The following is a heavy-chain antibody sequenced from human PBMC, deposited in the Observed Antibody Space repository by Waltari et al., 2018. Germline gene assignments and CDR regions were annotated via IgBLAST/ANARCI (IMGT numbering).Heavy chain of an antibody. CDR1: GFPFSSYA. J-gene: IGHJ4*02. Sequence: EVQLVESGGGLVQPGGSLRLSCAASGFPFSSYAMSWVRQVPGKGLEWVAAISGSGGSTNYADSVKGRFTISRDNSKNTLYLQMNSLRAEDTAVYYCAKDRVTTRSSFDYWGQGTLVTVSS. CDR3: AKDRVTTRSSFDY. CDR2: ISGSGGST. D-gene: IGHD3-10*01. V-gene: IGHV3-23*04.